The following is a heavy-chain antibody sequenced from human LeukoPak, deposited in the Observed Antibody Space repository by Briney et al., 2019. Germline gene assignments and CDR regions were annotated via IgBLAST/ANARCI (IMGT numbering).Heavy chain of an antibody. CDR3: ARHLDY. CDR1: GFTVSSNS. Sequence: GGSLRLSCAPSGFTVSSNSMSWVRQAPGKGLEWVSVIYSGGSTYYADSVKGRFTISRDNSKNTLYLQMNSLRAEDTAVYYCARHLDYWGQGTLVTVSS. V-gene: IGHV3-66*04. J-gene: IGHJ4*02. CDR2: IYSGGST.